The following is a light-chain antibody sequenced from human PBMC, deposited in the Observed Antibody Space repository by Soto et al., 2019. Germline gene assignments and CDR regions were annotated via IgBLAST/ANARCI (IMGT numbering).Light chain of an antibody. CDR2: DAS. CDR1: QSVSSY. CDR3: QQRSNWPPVT. J-gene: IGKJ3*01. V-gene: IGKV3-11*01. Sequence: DMVLTQSPATMSLSPGERATLSCRASQSVSSYLAWYQQKPGQAPRLLIYDASNRATGIPARFSGSGSGTDFTLTISSLEPEDFAVYYCQQRSNWPPVTFGPGTKVDIK.